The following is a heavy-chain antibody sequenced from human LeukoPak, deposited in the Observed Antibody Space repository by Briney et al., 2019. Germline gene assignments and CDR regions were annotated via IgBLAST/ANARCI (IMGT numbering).Heavy chain of an antibody. D-gene: IGHD3-22*01. Sequence: ASVKVSCKASGYTFTSYGISWVRQAPGQGLEWMGWISAYNGNTNYAQKLQGRVTMTTDTSTSTAYMELRSLRSDDTAVYYCARGETRANYYDSSGCDYWGQGTLATVSS. CDR2: ISAYNGNT. J-gene: IGHJ4*02. CDR3: ARGETRANYYDSSGCDY. CDR1: GYTFTSYG. V-gene: IGHV1-18*01.